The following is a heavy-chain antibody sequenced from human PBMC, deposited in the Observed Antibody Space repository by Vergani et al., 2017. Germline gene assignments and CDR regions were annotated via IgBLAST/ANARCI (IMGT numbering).Heavy chain of an antibody. CDR2: IDHTGRP. J-gene: IGHJ6*03. D-gene: IGHD4-11*01. CDR1: GGSFTSYN. Sequence: QVQLQQWGGGLLKPSETLSLTCVVNGGSFTSYNWTWIRQSPGEGREWVGDIDHTGRPDYNPSLKSLLTMSVDKSRNQFSLTLNSVTATDTAIYFCAIVNTETNGHLYYYYYMDVWGQGTAVTVS. V-gene: IGHV4-34*01. CDR3: AIVNTETNGHLYYYYYMDV.